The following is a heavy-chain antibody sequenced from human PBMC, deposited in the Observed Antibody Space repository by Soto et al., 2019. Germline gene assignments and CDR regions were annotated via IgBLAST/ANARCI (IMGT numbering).Heavy chain of an antibody. D-gene: IGHD6-13*01. CDR1: GFTFSSYA. Sequence: EVQLLEAGGGLVQPGGSLRLSCAASGFTFSSYAVSWVRQAPGMGLEWVSASSGSGSNTYYTDSVKRRFTISRDNYKNTLYLQLNSLKAENTAVYYCPKGIASMASRRVAGYTTSWYHEFWGQGTLVTVSS. V-gene: IGHV3-23*01. J-gene: IGHJ4*02. CDR3: PKGIASMASRRVAGYTTSWYHEF. CDR2: SSGSGSNT.